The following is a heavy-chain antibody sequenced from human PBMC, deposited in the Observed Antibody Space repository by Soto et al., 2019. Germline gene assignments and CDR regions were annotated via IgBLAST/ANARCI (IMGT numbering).Heavy chain of an antibody. D-gene: IGHD5-12*01. CDR1: GFIFSNYA. CDR2: ISGSGGTT. Sequence: VQLLESGGGLVQPGGSLRLSCAASGFIFSNYAMTRVRQAPGKGLERVSTISGSGGTTYYTDSVKGRFTISRDNSKNTLYLQMDSLTAEDTAVYYCAKSALRTTIGFDYWGQGTMVTVSS. V-gene: IGHV3-23*01. J-gene: IGHJ4*02. CDR3: AKSALRTTIGFDY.